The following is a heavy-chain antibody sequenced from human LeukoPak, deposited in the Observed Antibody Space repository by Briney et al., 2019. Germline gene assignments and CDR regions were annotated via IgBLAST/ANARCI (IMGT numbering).Heavy chain of an antibody. V-gene: IGHV3-20*04. J-gene: IGHJ4*02. CDR3: ARDSDIVTGSKSHFDY. Sequence: GGSLRLSCAASGFTFDDYGMSWVRQAPGKGLEWVSGINWNGGSTGYADSVKGRFTISRDNAKNSLYLQMNSLRAEDAAVYYCARDSDIVTGSKSHFDYWGQGTLVTVSS. CDR2: INWNGGST. D-gene: IGHD3-9*01. CDR1: GFTFDDYG.